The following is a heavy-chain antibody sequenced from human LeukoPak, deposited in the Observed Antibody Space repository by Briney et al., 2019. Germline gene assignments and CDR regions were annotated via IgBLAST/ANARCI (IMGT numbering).Heavy chain of an antibody. Sequence: ASVKVSCKTSGYTFNDYYMHWVRQAPGQGLEWMGWINPNSGGTNSAQKFQGRVTMTRDTSISTAYMELNRLTSDDTAVYYCARGGADYDSDYWGQGTLVTVSS. CDR1: GYTFNDYY. CDR3: ARGGADYDSDY. V-gene: IGHV1-2*02. CDR2: INPNSGGT. D-gene: IGHD4-17*01. J-gene: IGHJ4*02.